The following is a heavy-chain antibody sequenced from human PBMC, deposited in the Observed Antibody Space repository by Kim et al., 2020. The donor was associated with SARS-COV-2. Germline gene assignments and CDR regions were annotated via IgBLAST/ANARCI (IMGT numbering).Heavy chain of an antibody. J-gene: IGHJ4*02. Sequence: SETLSLTCTVSGGSISSSSYYWGWIRQPPGKGLEWIGSIYYSGSTYYNPSLKSRVTISVDTSKNQFSLKLSSVTTANTAVYYCARQPGYSSSWWDYWGQGNMVAVSS. CDR1: GGSISSSSYY. CDR3: ARQPGYSSSWWDY. V-gene: IGHV4-39*01. CDR2: IYYSGST. D-gene: IGHD6-13*01.